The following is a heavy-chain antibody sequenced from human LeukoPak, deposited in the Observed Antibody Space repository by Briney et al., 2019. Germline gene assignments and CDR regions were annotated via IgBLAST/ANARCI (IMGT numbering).Heavy chain of an antibody. V-gene: IGHV4-34*01. J-gene: IGHJ6*02. CDR1: GGSFSGYY. D-gene: IGHD2-2*01. Sequence: SETLSLTCAVYGGSFSGYYLSWIRQPPGKGLEWLGEINHSGSTNYNPSLKSRVTISVDTSKNRFSLKLSSVTAADTAVYYCARFRIVVVPAAPLGYGMDVWGQGTTVTVSS. CDR2: INHSGST. CDR3: ARFRIVVVPAAPLGYGMDV.